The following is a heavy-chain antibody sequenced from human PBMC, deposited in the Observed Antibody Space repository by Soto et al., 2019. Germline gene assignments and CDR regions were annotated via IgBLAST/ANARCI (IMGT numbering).Heavy chain of an antibody. V-gene: IGHV1-69*13. CDR1: GGTFSSYA. CDR3: ARKGRDDSSGPLNY. D-gene: IGHD3-22*01. CDR2: IIPIFGTA. Sequence: SVKVSCKASGGTFSSYAISWVRQAPGHGLEWMGGIIPIFGTANYAQKFQGRVTITADESTSTAYMELSSLRSEDTAVYYCARKGRDDSSGPLNYWGQGTLVTVSS. J-gene: IGHJ4*02.